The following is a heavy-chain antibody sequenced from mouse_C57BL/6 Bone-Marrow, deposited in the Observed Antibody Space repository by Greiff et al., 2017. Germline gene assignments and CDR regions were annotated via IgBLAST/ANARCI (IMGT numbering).Heavy chain of an antibody. CDR3: AHNYGSSGDY. V-gene: IGHV1-76*01. CDR1: GYTFTDYY. D-gene: IGHD1-1*01. J-gene: IGHJ4*01. Sequence: QVQLQQPGAELVKPGASVKLSCKASGYTFTDYYIHWVKQRPGQGLEWIARIYPGSGNTYYNEKFKGKATLTAEKSSSTAYMQLSCLTSEDSAVYYCAHNYGSSGDYWGQGTSVTVSS. CDR2: IYPGSGNT.